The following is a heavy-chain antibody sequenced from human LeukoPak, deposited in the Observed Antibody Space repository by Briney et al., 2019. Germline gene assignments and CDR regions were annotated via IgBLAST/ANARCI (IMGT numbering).Heavy chain of an antibody. J-gene: IGHJ4*02. CDR1: GFTVSTNY. V-gene: IGHV3-53*01. CDR3: AKDGSSWSLDY. D-gene: IGHD6-13*01. Sequence: PGGSLRLSCAASGFTVSTNYMSWVRQAPGKGLEWVSVTYSGGNTYYADSVKGRFTISRDNSKNTLYLQMNSLRADDTAVYYCAKDGSSWSLDYWGQGTLVTVSS. CDR2: TYSGGNT.